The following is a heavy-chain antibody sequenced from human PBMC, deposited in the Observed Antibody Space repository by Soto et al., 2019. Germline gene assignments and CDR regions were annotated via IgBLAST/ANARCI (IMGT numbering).Heavy chain of an antibody. CDR2: ISYDGNSK. V-gene: IGHV3-30*03. CDR3: AGVCITVATNDAMDV. J-gene: IGHJ6*02. D-gene: IGHD6-19*01. CDR1: GFTFSDYG. Sequence: PGGSLRLSCAASGFTFSDYGMHWVRQAPGKGLEWVAVISYDGNSKYYADSVKGRFTLSRDNSKNTLYLQMSSLTAADTAVYYCAGVCITVATNDAMDVWGQGTTVTVSS.